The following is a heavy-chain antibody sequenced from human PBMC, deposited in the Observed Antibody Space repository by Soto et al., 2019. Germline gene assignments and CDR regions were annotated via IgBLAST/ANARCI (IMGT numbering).Heavy chain of an antibody. Sequence: SETLSLTCTVSGGSISSYYWSWIRQPPGKGLEWIGYIYYSGSTNYNPSLKSRVTISVDTSKNQFSLKLSSVTAADTAVYYCARGLGYCSSTSCYAFVYWGQGTLVAVSS. J-gene: IGHJ4*02. CDR1: GGSISSYY. CDR2: IYYSGST. V-gene: IGHV4-59*01. CDR3: ARGLGYCSSTSCYAFVY. D-gene: IGHD2-2*01.